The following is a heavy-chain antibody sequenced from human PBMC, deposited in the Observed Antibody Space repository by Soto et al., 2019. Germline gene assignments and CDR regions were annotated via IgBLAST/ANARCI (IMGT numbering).Heavy chain of an antibody. CDR3: ATVAPLIMVYAKSFDY. CDR1: GYTFTSYG. V-gene: IGHV1-18*01. CDR2: ISAYNGNT. J-gene: IGHJ4*02. D-gene: IGHD2-8*01. Sequence: GASVKVSCKASGYTFTSYGISWVRQAPGQGLEWMGWISAYNGNTNYAQKLQGRVTMTTDTSTSTAYMELRSLRSDDTAVYYCATVAPLIMVYAKSFDYWGQGTRVTVSS.